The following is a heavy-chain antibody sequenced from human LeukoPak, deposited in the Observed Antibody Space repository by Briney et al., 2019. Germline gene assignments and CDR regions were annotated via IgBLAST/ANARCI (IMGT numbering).Heavy chain of an antibody. J-gene: IGHJ6*03. D-gene: IGHD6-6*01. V-gene: IGHV3-43*01. Sequence: GESLRLSCATSGFTFSAYSLSWVRQAPGKGLEWVSHITRPGTTTYYAESVKGRFTISRDNSKNSLYLQMNSLRTEDTALYYCAKSTARLVSDYYYYMDVWGKGTTVTVSS. CDR1: GFTFSAYS. CDR3: AKSTARLVSDYYYYMDV. CDR2: ITRPGTTT.